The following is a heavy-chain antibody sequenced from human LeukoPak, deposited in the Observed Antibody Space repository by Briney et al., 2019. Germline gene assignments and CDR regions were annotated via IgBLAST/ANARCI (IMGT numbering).Heavy chain of an antibody. D-gene: IGHD4-23*01. CDR2: INHSGST. J-gene: IGHJ4*02. CDR1: GGSISSYY. Sequence: SETLSLTCTVSGGSISSYYWSWIRQPPGKGLEWIGEINHSGSTNYNPSLKSRVTISVDTSKNQFSLKLSSVTAADTAVYYCARGLRWRGFDYWGQGTLVTVSS. V-gene: IGHV4-34*01. CDR3: ARGLRWRGFDY.